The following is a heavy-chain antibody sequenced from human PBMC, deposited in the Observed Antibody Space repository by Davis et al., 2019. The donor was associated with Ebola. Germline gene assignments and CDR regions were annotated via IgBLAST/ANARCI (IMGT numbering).Heavy chain of an antibody. CDR2: ISPNDGDT. CDR3: ARDRRDPVYYDSSGDFDY. CDR1: GYTFTGYY. J-gene: IGHJ4*02. Sequence: ASVKVSCKASGYTFTGYYVHWLRQAPGQGLEWMGWISPNDGDTNIAQKFKGRVSMARDTSISTAYMEMWRLRSDDTAVYYCARDRRDPVYYDSSGDFDYWGQGTLVTVSA. V-gene: IGHV1-2*02. D-gene: IGHD3-22*01.